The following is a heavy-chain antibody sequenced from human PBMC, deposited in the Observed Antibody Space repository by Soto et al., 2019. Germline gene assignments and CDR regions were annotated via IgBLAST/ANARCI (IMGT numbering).Heavy chain of an antibody. D-gene: IGHD6-19*01. CDR2: IFSNDEK. CDR3: ARIRKQLLVPFDY. J-gene: IGHJ4*02. CDR1: GFSLSNARMG. Sequence: QVTLKESGPVLVKPTETLTLTCTVSGFSLSNARMGVSWIRQPPGKALEWLAHIFSNDEKSYSTSLKSRLTISKDTSKSQVVLTMTNMDPVDTATYYCARIRKQLLVPFDYWGQGTLVTVSS. V-gene: IGHV2-26*01.